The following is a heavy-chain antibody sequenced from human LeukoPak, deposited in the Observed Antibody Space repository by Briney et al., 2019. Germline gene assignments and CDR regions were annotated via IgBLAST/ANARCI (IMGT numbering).Heavy chain of an antibody. CDR2: INPNSGGT. CDR1: GYTFTGYY. CDR3: ARTWIQLWFDAFDI. Sequence: ASVKVSCKASGYTFTGYYIHWVRQAPGQGLEWMGRINPNSGGTNYAQKFQGRVTMTRDTSISTAYMELSRLRSDDTAVYYCARTWIQLWFDAFDIWGQGTMVTVSS. V-gene: IGHV1-2*06. D-gene: IGHD5-18*01. J-gene: IGHJ3*02.